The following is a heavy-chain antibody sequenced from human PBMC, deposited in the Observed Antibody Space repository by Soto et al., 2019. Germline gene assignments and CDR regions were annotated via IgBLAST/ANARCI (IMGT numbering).Heavy chain of an antibody. Sequence: LRLSCTASGFTFGDYAMSWVRQAPGKGLEWVGFIRSKAYGGTTEYAASVKGRFTISRDDSKSIAYLQMNSLKTEDTAVYYCTRVDRGYCFDYWGQGTLVTVSS. V-gene: IGHV3-49*04. CDR2: IRSKAYGGTT. CDR3: TRVDRGYCFDY. CDR1: GFTFGDYA. J-gene: IGHJ4*02. D-gene: IGHD6-25*01.